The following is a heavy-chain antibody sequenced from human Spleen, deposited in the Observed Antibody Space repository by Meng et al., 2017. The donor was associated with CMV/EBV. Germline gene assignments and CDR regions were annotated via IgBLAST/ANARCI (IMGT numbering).Heavy chain of an antibody. CDR1: GYTFTGYY. CDR3: ARELGYCTAITCVKQGADH. V-gene: IGHV1-2*02. D-gene: IGHD2-8*02. Sequence: ASVKVSCKASGYTFTGYYMHWVRQAPGQGLEWMGWINPNSGGTNYAQKFQGRVTMTRDTSISTAYMELSRLRSDDTAVYYCARELGYCTAITCVKQGADHWGQGTLVTVSS. J-gene: IGHJ4*02. CDR2: INPNSGGT.